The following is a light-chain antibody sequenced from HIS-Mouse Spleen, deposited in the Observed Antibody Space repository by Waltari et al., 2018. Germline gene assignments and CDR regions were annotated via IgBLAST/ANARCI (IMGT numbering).Light chain of an antibody. CDR3: QQRSNWLIT. CDR2: DAS. CDR1: QSVSSY. Sequence: EIVFTQSPATLSLSPGERATLSCRASQSVSSYLAWYQQKPGQAPRLLIYDASNRATGIPARFSGSGSGTDFTLTIRSLEPEDFAVYYCQQRSNWLITFGQGTRLEIK. J-gene: IGKJ5*01. V-gene: IGKV3-11*01.